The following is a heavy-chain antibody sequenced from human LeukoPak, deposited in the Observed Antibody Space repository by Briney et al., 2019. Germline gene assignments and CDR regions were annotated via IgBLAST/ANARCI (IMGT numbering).Heavy chain of an antibody. J-gene: IGHJ4*02. V-gene: IGHV1-18*01. CDR3: ARDHIYCGGDCRGVSYFDY. Sequence: ASVKVSCKASGYTFTSYGISWVRQAPGQGLEWMGWISAYNGNTNYAQKLQGRVTMTTDTSTSTAYMELSSLRSEDTAVYYCARDHIYCGGDCRGVSYFDYWGQGTLVTVSS. CDR1: GYTFTSYG. D-gene: IGHD2-21*02. CDR2: ISAYNGNT.